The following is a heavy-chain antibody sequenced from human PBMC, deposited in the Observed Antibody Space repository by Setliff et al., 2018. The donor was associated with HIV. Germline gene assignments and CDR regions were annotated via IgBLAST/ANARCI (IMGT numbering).Heavy chain of an antibody. V-gene: IGHV3-48*02. CDR1: GFTFNTYR. CDR3: ARSSHVVPSSEAHWYFDL. D-gene: IGHD2-2*01. Sequence: PGGSLRLSCAASGFTFNTYRMNWVRQAPGKGLEWVSYISGSGSTIHYANSVKGRFTISRDNAKNSLFLQMNRLRDEDTAIYYCARSSHVVPSSEAHWYFDLWGRGTLVTVSS. CDR2: ISGSGSTI. J-gene: IGHJ2*01.